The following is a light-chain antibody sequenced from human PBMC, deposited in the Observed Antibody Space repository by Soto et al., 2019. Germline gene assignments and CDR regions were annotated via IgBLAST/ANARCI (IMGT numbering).Light chain of an antibody. J-gene: IGKJ1*01. CDR1: QSISSN. Sequence: EIVMTQSPATLSVSPGETATLSCRASQSISSNLAWYQQKPGQAPRLLIYGASTRATGIPARFSASGSGTEFTLSISSLQSEDFAVYYCQQYNNWLWTFGQGNKVEIK. CDR3: QQYNNWLWT. V-gene: IGKV3-15*01. CDR2: GAS.